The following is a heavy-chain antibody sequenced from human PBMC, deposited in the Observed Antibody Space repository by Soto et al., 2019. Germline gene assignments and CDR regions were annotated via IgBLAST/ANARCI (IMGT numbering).Heavy chain of an antibody. CDR1: GGSISSGGYY. CDR2: IYYSGST. Sequence: SETLSLTCTVSGGSISSGGYYWSWIRQHPGKGLEWIGYIYYSGSTYYNPSLKSRVTMSVDTSKNQFSLKLSSVTAADTAVYYCARAAVIVVVVAATSPRPYNWFDPWGQGTLVTVSS. J-gene: IGHJ5*02. CDR3: ARAAVIVVVVAATSPRPYNWFDP. V-gene: IGHV4-31*03. D-gene: IGHD2-15*01.